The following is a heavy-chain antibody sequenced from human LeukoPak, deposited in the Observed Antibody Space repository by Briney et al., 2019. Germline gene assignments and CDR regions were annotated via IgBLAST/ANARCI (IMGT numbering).Heavy chain of an antibody. D-gene: IGHD3-22*01. CDR2: INGDGTSA. J-gene: IGHJ4*02. CDR1: GFTFSSYG. V-gene: IGHV3-74*01. Sequence: GGSLRLSCAASGFTFSSYGMHWVRQAPGKGLVWVSRINGDGTSATYADSVKGRFTISRDNVKNTLYLQMNSLRAEDTAVYYCAREGGYSHAFDYWGQGTLVTVSS. CDR3: AREGGYSHAFDY.